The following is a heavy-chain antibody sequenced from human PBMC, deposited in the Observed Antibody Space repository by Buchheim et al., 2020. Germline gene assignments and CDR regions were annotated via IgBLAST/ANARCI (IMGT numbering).Heavy chain of an antibody. CDR2: ISSSGSTI. Sequence: EVQLVESGGDLVQPGGSLRLSCAASGFTFSSYSMNWVRQAPGKGLEWVSYISSSGSTIYYADSVKGRFTISRDNAKNSLYLQMNSLRAEDTAMYHCAKDRQAMTTGYYYMDVWGKGTT. J-gene: IGHJ6*03. D-gene: IGHD4-11*01. V-gene: IGHV3-48*01. CDR3: AKDRQAMTTGYYYMDV. CDR1: GFTFSSYS.